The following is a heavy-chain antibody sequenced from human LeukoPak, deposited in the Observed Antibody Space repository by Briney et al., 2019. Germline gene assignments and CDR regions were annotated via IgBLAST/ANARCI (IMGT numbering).Heavy chain of an antibody. CDR2: IYYSGST. CDR3: ARGEGGDAFDI. CDR1: GGSISSYY. Sequence: SETLSLTCTVSGGSISSYYWSWIRQPPGKGLEWIGYIYYSGSTNYNPSLKSRITISVDTSKNQFSLKLSSVTAADTAVYYCARGEGGDAFDIWGQGTMVTVSS. V-gene: IGHV4-59*01. J-gene: IGHJ3*02.